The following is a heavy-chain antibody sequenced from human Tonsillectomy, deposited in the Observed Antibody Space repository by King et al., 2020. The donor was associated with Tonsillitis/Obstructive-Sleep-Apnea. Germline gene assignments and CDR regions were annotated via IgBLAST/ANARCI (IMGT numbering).Heavy chain of an antibody. D-gene: IGHD6-19*01. Sequence: VQLVESGGGLVQPGGSLRLSCAASGFTFSTYAMNWVRQAPGKGLERVSSISGSGDSTYYADSVKGRFTISRDNSLDTLYLQMNSLRAEDTAVYYCAIDLRSSGWYRLTFDYWGQGTLVTVSS. V-gene: IGHV3-23*04. CDR2: ISGSGDST. CDR1: GFTFSTYA. J-gene: IGHJ4*02. CDR3: AIDLRSSGWYRLTFDY.